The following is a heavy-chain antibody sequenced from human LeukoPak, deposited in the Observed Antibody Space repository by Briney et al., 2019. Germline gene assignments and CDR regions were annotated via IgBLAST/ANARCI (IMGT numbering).Heavy chain of an antibody. D-gene: IGHD4-17*01. V-gene: IGHV1-2*02. J-gene: IGHJ4*02. CDR2: INPNSGGT. CDR3: ARTAPVTPYYFDY. CDR1: VYTFTFYY. Sequence: GASVTVSCTSSVYTFTFYYMHWVGQAPGQGREWMGWINPNSGGTNYAQKFQGRVTMTRDTSISTAYMELSRLRSDDTAVYYCARTAPVTPYYFDYWGQGTLVTVSS.